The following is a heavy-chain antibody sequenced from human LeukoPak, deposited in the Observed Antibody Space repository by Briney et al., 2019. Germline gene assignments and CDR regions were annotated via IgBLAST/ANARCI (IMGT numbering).Heavy chain of an antibody. D-gene: IGHD4-23*01. CDR1: EYSCRSIG. CDR2: IKAYNGET. Sequence: ASVTLSCTSFEYSCRSIGIYWVGQAPRQGHEWMGWIKAYNGETKYEQKFPCRVTMTTDTSTSTVYMELRSLRYDAPAVYYCARGTSEAVATQHSFTTWGQGSLVTVSS. V-gene: IGHV1-18*01. J-gene: IGHJ5*02. CDR3: ARGTSEAVATQHSFTT.